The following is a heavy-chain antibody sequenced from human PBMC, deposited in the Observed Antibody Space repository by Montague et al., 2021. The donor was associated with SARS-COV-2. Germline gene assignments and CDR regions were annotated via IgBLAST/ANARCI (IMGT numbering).Heavy chain of an antibody. CDR3: ARGSSILWWWPFDY. Sequence: SETLSLTCAVYGGSFSGYYWSWIRQPPGKGLVWIGEINHSGSTNYNPSLKSRVTISVDTSKNQFSLKLSSVTAANTAVYYCARGSSILWWWPFDYWGQGTLVTVSS. J-gene: IGHJ4*02. D-gene: IGHD2-21*01. CDR1: GGSFSGYY. CDR2: INHSGST. V-gene: IGHV4-34*01.